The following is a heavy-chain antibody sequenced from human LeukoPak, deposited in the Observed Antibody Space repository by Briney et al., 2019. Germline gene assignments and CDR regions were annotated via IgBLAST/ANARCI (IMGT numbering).Heavy chain of an antibody. J-gene: IGHJ6*03. CDR2: IIPIFGTA. Sequence: SVKVSCKASGGTFSSYAISWVRQAPGQGLEWTGGIIPIFGTANYAQKFQGRVTITTDESTSTAYMELSSPRSEDTAVYYCASWGGPSGSSTRYYYYYYMDVWGKGTTVTVSS. D-gene: IGHD2-2*01. CDR3: ASWGGPSGSSTRYYYYYYMDV. CDR1: GGTFSSYA. V-gene: IGHV1-69*05.